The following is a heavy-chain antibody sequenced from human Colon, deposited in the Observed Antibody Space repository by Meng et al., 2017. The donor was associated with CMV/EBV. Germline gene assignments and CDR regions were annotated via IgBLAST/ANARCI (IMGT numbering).Heavy chain of an antibody. J-gene: IGHJ6*02. D-gene: IGHD6-19*01. Sequence: GESLKISCAVSGFTFSSYEMNWVRQAPGKGLEWVSYISSSGGSTYYADSAKGRFTISRDNAKNSLYLQMNSLRVEDTAVYYCARVAGDPLYYYYGMDVWGQGTTVTVSS. CDR2: ISSSGGST. V-gene: IGHV3-48*03. CDR3: ARVAGDPLYYYYGMDV. CDR1: GFTFSSYE.